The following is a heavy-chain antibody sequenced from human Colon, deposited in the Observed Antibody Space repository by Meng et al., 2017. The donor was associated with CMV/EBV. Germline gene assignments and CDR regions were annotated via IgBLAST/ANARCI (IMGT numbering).Heavy chain of an antibody. CDR3: VWSSGWFGELDY. D-gene: IGHD6-19*01. CDR1: GVSVTTTGMC. Sequence: SGPTLVKPTQTLTLTCTFSGVSVTTTGMCVSWVRQPPGKALEWLALINWDDGKHYSTSLKTRLTVSKDTTKNQVIFTITNMDQVDTATYFSVWSSGWFGELDYWGQGTLVTVSS. J-gene: IGHJ4*02. CDR2: INWDDGK. V-gene: IGHV2-70*19.